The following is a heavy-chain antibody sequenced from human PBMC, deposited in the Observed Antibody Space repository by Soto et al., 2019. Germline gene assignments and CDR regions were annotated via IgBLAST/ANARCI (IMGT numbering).Heavy chain of an antibody. CDR1: GGSISSYY. CDR2: IYYSGST. V-gene: IGHV4-59*08. Sequence: QVQLQESGPGLVKPSETLSLTCTVSGGSISSYYWSWIRQPPGRGLEWIGYIYYSGSTNYNPSLKSRVTISVDASKTQCSLKLSSVTAADTAVYYCARRYGDYFDFWGQGTLVTVSS. D-gene: IGHD4-17*01. CDR3: ARRYGDYFDF. J-gene: IGHJ4*02.